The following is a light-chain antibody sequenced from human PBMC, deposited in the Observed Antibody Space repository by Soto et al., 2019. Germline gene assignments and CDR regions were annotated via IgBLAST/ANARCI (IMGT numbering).Light chain of an antibody. Sequence: QSVLTQPPSASGSPGQSVTISCTGTSSDVGGYNYVSWYQQHPGKATKLMIYEVSKRPSGVPDRFSGSKSGNTASLTVSGLQAEDEADYYCSSYAGSNNRVFGTGTKVTVL. CDR3: SSYAGSNNRV. CDR2: EVS. CDR1: SSDVGGYNY. V-gene: IGLV2-8*01. J-gene: IGLJ1*01.